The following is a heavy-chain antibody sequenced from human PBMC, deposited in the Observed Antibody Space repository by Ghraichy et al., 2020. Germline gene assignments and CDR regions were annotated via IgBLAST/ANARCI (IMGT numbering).Heavy chain of an antibody. Sequence: SETLSLTCTVSGGSISSYYWSWIRQPPGKGLEWIGYIYYSGSTNYNPSLKSRVTISVDTSKNQFSLKLSSVTAADTAVYYCAREGFYCSGGSCYSRFDPWGQGTLVTVSS. D-gene: IGHD2-15*01. V-gene: IGHV4-59*01. CDR1: GGSISSYY. CDR3: AREGFYCSGGSCYSRFDP. J-gene: IGHJ5*02. CDR2: IYYSGST.